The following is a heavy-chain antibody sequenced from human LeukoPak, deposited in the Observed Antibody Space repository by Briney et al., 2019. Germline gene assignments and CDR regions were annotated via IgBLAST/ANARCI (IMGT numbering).Heavy chain of an antibody. CDR2: ISGSGGST. CDR1: GFTFSSYA. Sequence: GGSLRLSCAASGFTFSSYAMSWVRQAPGKGLEWVSAISGSGGSTYYADSVKGRFTISRDNSKNTLYLQMNSLRAEDTAVYYCARARHGAPKNYYDSSGYYPDYWGQGTLVTVSS. V-gene: IGHV3-23*01. CDR3: ARARHGAPKNYYDSSGYYPDY. D-gene: IGHD3-22*01. J-gene: IGHJ4*02.